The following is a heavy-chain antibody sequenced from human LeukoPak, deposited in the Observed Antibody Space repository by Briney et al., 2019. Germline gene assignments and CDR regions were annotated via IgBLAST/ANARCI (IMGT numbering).Heavy chain of an antibody. CDR1: GFTFSSYE. V-gene: IGHV3-9*03. CDR3: AKDIRGYSYGSLDY. J-gene: IGHJ4*02. Sequence: GGSLRLSCVASGFTFSSYEMNWVRQAPGKGLEWVSGISWNSGSIGYADSVKGRFTISRDNAKNSLYLQMNSLRAEDMALYYCAKDIRGYSYGSLDYWGQGTLVTVSS. D-gene: IGHD5-18*01. CDR2: ISWNSGSI.